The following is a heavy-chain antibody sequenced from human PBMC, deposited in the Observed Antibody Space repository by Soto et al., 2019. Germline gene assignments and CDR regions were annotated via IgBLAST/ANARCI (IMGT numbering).Heavy chain of an antibody. V-gene: IGHV4-28*01. CDR3: ARREIQGPIDY. J-gene: IGHJ4*02. CDR2: IYYSGTT. D-gene: IGHD1-26*01. CDR1: GYSISSSNW. Sequence: SETLSLTCAVSGYSISSSNWWGWIRQPPGKGLEWIGYIYYSGTTYYNPTLKSRVTMSVDTSKNQFSLKLTSVTSVDTAVYYCARREIQGPIDYWGQGTLVTVSS.